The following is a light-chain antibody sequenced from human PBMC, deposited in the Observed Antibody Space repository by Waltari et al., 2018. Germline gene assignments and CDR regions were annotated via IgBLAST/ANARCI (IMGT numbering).Light chain of an antibody. Sequence: QSALTQPPSASGSPGQSVTISCTGTSSDVGGCNYVSWYQQHPGKAPRLIIYEVTKRPSGVPDRFSGSKSGNTASLTVSGLRAEDEADYYCSSYAGNNNVIFGGGTRLTVL. J-gene: IGLJ2*01. CDR1: SSDVGGCNY. CDR2: EVT. V-gene: IGLV2-8*01. CDR3: SSYAGNNNVI.